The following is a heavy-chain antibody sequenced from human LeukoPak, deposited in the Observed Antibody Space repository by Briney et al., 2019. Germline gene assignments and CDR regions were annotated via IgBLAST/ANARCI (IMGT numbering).Heavy chain of an antibody. V-gene: IGHV3-30*18. CDR3: AKVALFSGYYPPFDY. CDR1: GFTFSTYA. CDR2: ISYDGSNE. J-gene: IGHJ4*02. D-gene: IGHD3-22*01. Sequence: GGSLRLSCAASGFTFSTYAMHWVCQAPGKGLEWVAVISYDGSNEYYADSVKGRFTISRDNSKNTLFLQMNSLRPEDTAVYHCAKVALFSGYYPPFDYWGQGTLVTVSS.